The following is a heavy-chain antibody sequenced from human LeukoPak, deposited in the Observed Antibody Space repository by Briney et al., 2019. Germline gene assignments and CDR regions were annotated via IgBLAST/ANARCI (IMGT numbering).Heavy chain of an antibody. J-gene: IGHJ4*02. Sequence: SVKVSCKASGGTFSSYAISWVRQAPGQGLEWMGGIIPIFGTANYAQKFQGRVTITADESTSTAYMELSSLRSEDTAVYYCARGTFPVVTDRNLDIGPFGYWGQGTLVTVSS. D-gene: IGHD4-23*01. CDR2: IIPIFGTA. CDR1: GGTFSSYA. V-gene: IGHV1-69*01. CDR3: ARGTFPVVTDRNLDIGPFGY.